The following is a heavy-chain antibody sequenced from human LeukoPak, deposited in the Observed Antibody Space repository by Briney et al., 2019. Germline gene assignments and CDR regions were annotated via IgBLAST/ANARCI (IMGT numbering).Heavy chain of an antibody. J-gene: IGHJ6*03. D-gene: IGHD4-17*01. CDR2: IIPIFGTA. CDR1: GGSFSSYV. Sequence: SVKVSCKASGGSFSSYVANWVRQAPGQGLEWMGGIIPIFGTANYTQKFQGRVTITTDESTSTAYMELSSLRSEDTAVYYCARGRYGEYRKNHYYYYMDVWGKGTAVTVSS. V-gene: IGHV1-69*05. CDR3: ARGRYGEYRKNHYYYYMDV.